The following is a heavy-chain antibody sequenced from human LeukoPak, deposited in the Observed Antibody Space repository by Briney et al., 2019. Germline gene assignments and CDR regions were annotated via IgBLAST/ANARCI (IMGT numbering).Heavy chain of an antibody. CDR1: GFTFSSYA. J-gene: IGHJ4*02. D-gene: IGHD3-16*02. V-gene: IGHV3-23*01. CDR2: ISGSGGST. Sequence: GGSLRLSCAASGFTFSSYAMSWVRQAPGKVLEWVSAISGSGGSTYYADSVKGRFTISRDNSKNTLYLQMNSLRAEDTAVYYCAKLWVMITFGGVIDIEAPGSSGDYWGQGTLVTVSS. CDR3: AKLWVMITFGGVIDIEAPGSSGDY.